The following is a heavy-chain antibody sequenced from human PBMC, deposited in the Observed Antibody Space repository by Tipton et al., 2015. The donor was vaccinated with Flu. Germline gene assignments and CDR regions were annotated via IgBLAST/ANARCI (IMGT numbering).Heavy chain of an antibody. D-gene: IGHD3-3*01. V-gene: IGHV3-33*01. CDR2: IWYDGSNK. CDR1: GFTFSSYA. J-gene: IGHJ6*02. Sequence: SLRLSCAASGFTFSSYAMHWVRQAPGKGLEWVAGIWYDGSNKHYADSVKGRFTISRDNSKNTLYLQMNSLRAEDTAVYYCARGLQTIFGVVTFGMDVCGQGTTVIVSS. CDR3: ARGLQTIFGVVTFGMDV.